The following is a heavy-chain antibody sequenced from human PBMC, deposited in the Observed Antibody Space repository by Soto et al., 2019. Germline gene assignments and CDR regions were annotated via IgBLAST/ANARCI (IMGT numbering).Heavy chain of an antibody. J-gene: IGHJ4*02. D-gene: IGHD4-17*01. CDR2: IIPIFGTA. V-gene: IGHV1-69*12. Sequence: QVQLVQSGAEVKKPGSSVKVSCKASEGTFSSYAISWVRQAPGQGLEWMGGIIPIFGTANYAQKFQGRVTITADESTSTAYMELSSLRSEDTAVYYCARTDTGYGDYAYYFDYWGQGTLVTVSS. CDR3: ARTDTGYGDYAYYFDY. CDR1: EGTFSSYA.